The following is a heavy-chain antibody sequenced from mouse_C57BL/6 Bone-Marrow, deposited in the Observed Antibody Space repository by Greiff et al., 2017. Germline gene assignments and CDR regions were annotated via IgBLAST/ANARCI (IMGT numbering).Heavy chain of an antibody. Sequence: QVQLQQPGAELVKPGASVKMSCKASGYTFTSYWITWVKQRPGQGLEWIGDIYPGSGSTNHNEKFKSKATLTVDTSSSTAYMQLSSLTSEDSAVYYCAHDGSQYYYAMDYWGQGTSVTVSS. V-gene: IGHV1-55*01. CDR3: AHDGSQYYYAMDY. CDR1: GYTFTSYW. CDR2: IYPGSGST. J-gene: IGHJ4*01. D-gene: IGHD2-3*01.